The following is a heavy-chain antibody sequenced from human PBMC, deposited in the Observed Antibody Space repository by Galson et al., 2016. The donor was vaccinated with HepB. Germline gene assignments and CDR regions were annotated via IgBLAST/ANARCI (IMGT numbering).Heavy chain of an antibody. D-gene: IGHD6-13*01. CDR2: INQDGSVK. V-gene: IGHV3-7*01. CDR1: GFTFRSYW. J-gene: IGHJ3*02. Sequence: SLRLSCAASGFTFRSYWMNWVRQAPGKGLEWVANINQDGSVKDYMGSVKGRFTISRGNAKNTLYLQMNSLRADDTALYYCARTRVYPAAGTHYEAFDIWGQGTMVTVSS. CDR3: ARTRVYPAAGTHYEAFDI.